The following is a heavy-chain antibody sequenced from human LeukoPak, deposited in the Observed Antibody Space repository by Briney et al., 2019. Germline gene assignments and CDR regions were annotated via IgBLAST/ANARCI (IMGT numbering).Heavy chain of an antibody. CDR3: ARNHYGSVDY. CDR1: GFTFSNYW. D-gene: IGHD3-10*01. V-gene: IGHV3-74*01. CDR2: VNGDGSAT. J-gene: IGHJ4*02. Sequence: GGSLRLSCAASGFTFSNYWMHWVRQARGKGLVWVARVNGDGSATSYADSVKGRFTISRDNAKNTLYLQMTSLRPEDTAVYYCARNHYGSVDYWGQGTLVTVSS.